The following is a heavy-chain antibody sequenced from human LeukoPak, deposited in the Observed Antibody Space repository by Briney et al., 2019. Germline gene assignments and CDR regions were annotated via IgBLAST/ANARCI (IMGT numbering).Heavy chain of an antibody. CDR2: ISSSGNT. Sequence: GGSLRLSCEASGFTFGRSAMTWVRQTPGKGLEWSSSISSSGNTYYADSVKGRFTISRDNSKNLVNLQMNSLRAEDTAIYYCVKGRMSEDGLDFWGQGSLVTVSS. V-gene: IGHV3-23*01. CDR1: GFTFGRSA. J-gene: IGHJ4*02. D-gene: IGHD5-24*01. CDR3: VKGRMSEDGLDF.